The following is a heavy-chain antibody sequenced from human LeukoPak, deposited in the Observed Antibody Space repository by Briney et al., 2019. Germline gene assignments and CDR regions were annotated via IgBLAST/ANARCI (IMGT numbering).Heavy chain of an antibody. V-gene: IGHV3-48*01. Sequence: GGSLSLSCAASGFAVNTYDMHWVRQAPGEGPEWIAYFGISGTIYYADSVRGRFTISRDSAMNSLFLQMNSLRVDDTAIYYCARYGFYAYCGQGTPVTVSS. CDR3: ARYGFYAY. D-gene: IGHD2/OR15-2a*01. CDR2: FGISGTI. J-gene: IGHJ4*02. CDR1: GFAVNTYD.